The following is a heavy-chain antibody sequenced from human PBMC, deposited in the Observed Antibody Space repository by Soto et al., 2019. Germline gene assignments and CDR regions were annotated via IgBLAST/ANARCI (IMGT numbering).Heavy chain of an antibody. V-gene: IGHV3-30*18. J-gene: IGHJ3*02. Sequence: QVQLVESGGGVVQPGRSLRLSCAASGFMFNAYGMHWVRQAPGNGLGWVAVISFDGSNQYYEESVKGRFTISRDNSKNTLYLQMHSLRADDTGVYFCVKAGTMAGTGTTPRSFDIWGRGTMVTVSS. CDR2: ISFDGSNQ. D-gene: IGHD1-1*01. CDR3: VKAGTMAGTGTTPRSFDI. CDR1: GFMFNAYG.